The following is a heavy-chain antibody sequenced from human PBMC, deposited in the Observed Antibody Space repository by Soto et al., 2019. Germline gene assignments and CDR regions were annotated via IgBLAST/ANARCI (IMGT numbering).Heavy chain of an antibody. Sequence: EVQLVESGGGVVQPGGSLRLSCAASGFTFSSYWMSWVRQAPGKWLEWVANIKQDGSEKYYVDSVKGRFTISRDNAKNSLYLQMNSLRAEDTAVYYCATYCSSTSCYAPNFDYWGQGTLVTVSS. V-gene: IGHV3-7*05. CDR1: GFTFSSYW. J-gene: IGHJ4*02. D-gene: IGHD2-2*01. CDR3: ATYCSSTSCYAPNFDY. CDR2: IKQDGSEK.